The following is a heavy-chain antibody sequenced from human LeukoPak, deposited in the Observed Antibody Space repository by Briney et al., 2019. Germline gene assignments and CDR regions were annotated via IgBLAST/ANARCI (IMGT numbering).Heavy chain of an antibody. CDR2: IYTSGST. Sequence: SETLSLTCTVSGGSISSYYWSWIRQPAGKGLEWIGRIYTSGSTNYNPSLKSRVTMSVDTSKNQFSLKLSSVTAADTAVYYCAREHSMPFFDILTDYYPLYYFDFGGQGTVVTVSS. CDR3: AREHSMPFFDILTDYYPLYYFDF. J-gene: IGHJ4*02. V-gene: IGHV4-4*07. D-gene: IGHD3-9*01. CDR1: GGSISSYY.